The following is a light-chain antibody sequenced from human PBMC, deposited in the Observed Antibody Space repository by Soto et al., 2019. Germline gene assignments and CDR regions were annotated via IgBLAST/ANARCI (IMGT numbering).Light chain of an antibody. Sequence: QSALTQPPSASGSPGQSVTISCTGRSSDIGEYKYVSWYQQHPGKAPKLIIYEVSKRPSGIPGRFSGSKSGNTASLTVAGLQAADEADYYCSSYGGFNDVLFGGGTKVTVL. CDR2: EVS. CDR1: SSDIGEYKY. J-gene: IGLJ2*01. V-gene: IGLV2-8*01. CDR3: SSYGGFNDVL.